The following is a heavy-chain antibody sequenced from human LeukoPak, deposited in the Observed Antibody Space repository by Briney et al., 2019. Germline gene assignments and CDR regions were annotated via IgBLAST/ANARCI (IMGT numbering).Heavy chain of an antibody. CDR2: IRNKAYGGTT. V-gene: IGHV3-49*03. D-gene: IGHD5-24*01. CDR1: GFTFDDYA. Sequence: GRSLRLSCTASGFTFDDYAMSWFRQAPGKGLEWVGFIRNKAYGGTTEYAASTKGRFTISRDDSKSIAYLQMNSLKTEDTAVYYCTRDLGQRRDGYNLDWGQGTLVTVSS. J-gene: IGHJ4*02. CDR3: TRDLGQRRDGYNLD.